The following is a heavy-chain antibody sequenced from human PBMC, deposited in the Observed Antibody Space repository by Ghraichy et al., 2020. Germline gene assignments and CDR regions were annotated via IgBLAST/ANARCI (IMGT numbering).Heavy chain of an antibody. CDR2: IKSDGSGT. CDR1: GVTFSNYW. D-gene: IGHD4-23*01. J-gene: IGHJ4*02. CDR3: AIITTVEDY. V-gene: IGHV3-74*01. Sequence: GPLRLSCAASGVTFSNYWMHWVRQAPGKGLVWVSRIKSDGSGTNYADSVKGRFTISRDNAKNTLYLQMISLRPEDTAVYYCAIITTVEDYWGQGTLVTVSS.